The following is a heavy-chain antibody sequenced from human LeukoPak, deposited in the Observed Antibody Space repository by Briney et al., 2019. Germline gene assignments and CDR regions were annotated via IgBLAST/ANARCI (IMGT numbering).Heavy chain of an antibody. J-gene: IGHJ6*02. Sequence: GGSLRLSCAASGFTFSSYAMHWVRQAPGKGLEWVAVISYDGSNKYYADSVKGRFTISRDNSKNTLYLQMNSLRAEDTAVYYCASRSFPDYYYYGMDVWGQGTTVTVSS. D-gene: IGHD3-3*02. CDR2: ISYDGSNK. CDR1: GFTFSSYA. CDR3: ASRSFPDYYYYGMDV. V-gene: IGHV3-30-3*01.